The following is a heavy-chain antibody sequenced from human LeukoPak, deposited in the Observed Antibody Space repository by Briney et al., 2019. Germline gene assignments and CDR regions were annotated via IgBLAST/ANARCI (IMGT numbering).Heavy chain of an antibody. CDR3: ARDMVRGVFTTRTIDY. V-gene: IGHV3-7*01. Sequence: PGGSLRLSCAASGFTFSTYWMSWVRQAPGKGLEWVANIKQDGSEKYYVDSVEGRFTISRDNARNSLYLQMNSLRAEDTVVYYCARDMVRGVFTTRTIDYWGQGTLVTVSS. D-gene: IGHD3-10*01. CDR1: GFTFSTYW. J-gene: IGHJ4*02. CDR2: IKQDGSEK.